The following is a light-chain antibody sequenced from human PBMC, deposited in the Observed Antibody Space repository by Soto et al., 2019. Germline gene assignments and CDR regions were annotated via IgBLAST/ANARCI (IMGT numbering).Light chain of an antibody. CDR2: DVK. CDR1: SSDVGGYNY. Sequence: QSALTQPRSVSGSPGQSVTISCTGTSSDVGGYNYVSWYQQYPGKAPKVMIYDVKTRPSGVHDRFSGSKSGNTASLTISGLQAEDEADYYCCSYAGDYTFVFGTGTKLTVL. CDR3: CSYAGDYTFV. V-gene: IGLV2-11*01. J-gene: IGLJ1*01.